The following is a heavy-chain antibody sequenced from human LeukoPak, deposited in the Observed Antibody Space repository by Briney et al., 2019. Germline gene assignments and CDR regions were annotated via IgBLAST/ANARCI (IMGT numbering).Heavy chain of an antibody. CDR3: AKDITRYGGNSED. D-gene: IGHD4-23*01. J-gene: IGHJ4*02. CDR1: GFTFSSYG. Sequence: GRSLRLSCAASGFTFSSYGIHWVRQAPGKGLEWVAVISYDGSNKYCADSLKGRFTISRDNSKNTLYLQMNSLRAEDTAVYYCAKDITRYGGNSEDWGQGTLVTVSS. CDR2: ISYDGSNK. V-gene: IGHV3-30*18.